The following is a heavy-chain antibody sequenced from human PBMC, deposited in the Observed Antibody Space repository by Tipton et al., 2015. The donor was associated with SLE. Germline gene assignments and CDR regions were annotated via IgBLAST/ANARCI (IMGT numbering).Heavy chain of an antibody. CDR2: INHSGST. J-gene: IGHJ4*02. Sequence: TLSLTCAVYGGSFSGYYWSWIRQPPGKGLEWIGEINHSGSTNYNPSLKSRVSISVDTSKNQFSLKLSSVTAADTAVYYCAREGYSSGWFDYWGQGTLVTVSS. D-gene: IGHD6-19*01. CDR1: GGSFSGYY. CDR3: AREGYSSGWFDY. V-gene: IGHV4-34*01.